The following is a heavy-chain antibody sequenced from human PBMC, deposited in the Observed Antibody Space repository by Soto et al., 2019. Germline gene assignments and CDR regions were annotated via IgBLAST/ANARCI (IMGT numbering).Heavy chain of an antibody. D-gene: IGHD1-1*01. CDR1: GGTFSSYA. J-gene: IGHJ6*02. V-gene: IGHV1-69*01. CDR2: IIPIFGTA. CDR3: ASGANWNQVSDYYYGMDV. Sequence: QVQLVQSGAEVKKPGSSVKVSCKASGGTFSSYAISWVRQAPGQGLEWMGGIIPIFGTANYAQKFQGRVTITADESTSTAYMELSSLRSEDTAVYYCASGANWNQVSDYYYGMDVWGQGTTVTVSS.